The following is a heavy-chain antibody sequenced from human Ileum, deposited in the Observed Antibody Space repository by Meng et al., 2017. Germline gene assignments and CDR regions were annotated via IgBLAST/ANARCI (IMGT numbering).Heavy chain of an antibody. CDR3: ARPDSSIWSRSFDI. V-gene: IGHV3-66*02. CDR2: IDSGGNT. CDR1: AFTVSGNY. Sequence: GESLKISCAVSAFTVSGNYMSWVRQAPGKGLEGVSVIDSGGNTYYADSVQGRFTISRDNSKKTLYLQMNSLRAEDTAVYYCARPDSSIWSRSFDIWGQGTMVTVSS. D-gene: IGHD6-13*01. J-gene: IGHJ3*02.